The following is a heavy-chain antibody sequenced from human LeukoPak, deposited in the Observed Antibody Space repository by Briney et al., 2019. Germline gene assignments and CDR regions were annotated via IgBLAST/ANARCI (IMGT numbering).Heavy chain of an antibody. Sequence: ASVKVSCKAFGYTFTAYYLHWVRQAPGQGLEWMGRITTNSGGTTYAQSFQGRVTLTRDTSISTAYMEMDRLTSNDTAMYYCFVAVSGKPFWGQGTLVTVSS. CDR2: ITTNSGGT. J-gene: IGHJ4*02. V-gene: IGHV1-2*06. CDR1: GYTFTAYY. CDR3: FVAVSGKPF. D-gene: IGHD6-19*01.